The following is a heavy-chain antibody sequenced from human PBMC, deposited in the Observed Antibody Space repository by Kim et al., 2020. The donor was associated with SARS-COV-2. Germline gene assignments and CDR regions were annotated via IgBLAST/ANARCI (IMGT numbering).Heavy chain of an antibody. J-gene: IGHJ3*02. D-gene: IGHD6-19*01. Sequence: SVKGRFTISRDNAKNSLYLQMNSLRAEDTALYYCAKDIGDSSGWNDAFDIWGQGTMVTVSS. CDR3: AKDIGDSSGWNDAFDI. V-gene: IGHV3-9*01.